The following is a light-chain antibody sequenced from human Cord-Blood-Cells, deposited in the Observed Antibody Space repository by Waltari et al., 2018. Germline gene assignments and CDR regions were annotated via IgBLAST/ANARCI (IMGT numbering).Light chain of an antibody. V-gene: IGKV3-11*01. Sequence: EIVLSQSPATLALSPGDRATLSCRASQSVSSYLAWYQQKPGQAPRLLIYDASNRATGIPARFNGSGSGTDFTLTISSLEPEDFAVYYCQQRSNWWTFGQGTKVEIK. CDR3: QQRSNWWT. J-gene: IGKJ1*01. CDR2: DAS. CDR1: QSVSSY.